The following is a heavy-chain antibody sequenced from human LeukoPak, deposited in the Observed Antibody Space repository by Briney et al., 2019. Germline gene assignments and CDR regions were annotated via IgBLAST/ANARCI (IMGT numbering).Heavy chain of an antibody. CDR1: GFTFSSYA. Sequence: GGSLRLSCAASGFTFSSYAMSWVRRAPGKGLEWVSTISDSGDNTYYADSVKGRFTISRDNSKNTLYLQMNSLRVEDTAVYYCAKDSQSHAWSQFDYWGQGTLVTVSP. J-gene: IGHJ4*02. D-gene: IGHD2-15*01. CDR2: ISDSGDNT. CDR3: AKDSQSHAWSQFDY. V-gene: IGHV3-23*01.